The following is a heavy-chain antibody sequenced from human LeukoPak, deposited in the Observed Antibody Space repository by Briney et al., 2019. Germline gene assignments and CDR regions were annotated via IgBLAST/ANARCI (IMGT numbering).Heavy chain of an antibody. J-gene: IGHJ4*02. Sequence: GGSLRLSCAASGFTFSNAWMSWVRQAPGKGLEWVGRIKSKTDGGTTEYAAPVKGRFTISIDDSKNTLYLQMNSLKTEDTAVYYCTTDRRVDYSSYGYYWGQGTLVTVSS. D-gene: IGHD4-4*01. CDR3: TTDRRVDYSSYGYY. V-gene: IGHV3-15*01. CDR2: IKSKTDGGTT. CDR1: GFTFSNAW.